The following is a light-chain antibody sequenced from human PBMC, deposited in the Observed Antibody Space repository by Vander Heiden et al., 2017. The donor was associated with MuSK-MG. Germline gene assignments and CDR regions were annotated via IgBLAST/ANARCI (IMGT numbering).Light chain of an antibody. CDR2: DAS. CDR3: QQDDNLPRWA. V-gene: IGKV1-33*01. CDR1: QDSSNY. J-gene: IGKJ4*01. Sequence: DIQMTQSPSSLSASVGDRVTITCQASQDSSNYLNWYQQKPGKDPRHLICDASQMETGVPSRFSGSGSGTNFTFTISSLQQEEIATYYCQQDDNLPRWAFGGGTKVEIK.